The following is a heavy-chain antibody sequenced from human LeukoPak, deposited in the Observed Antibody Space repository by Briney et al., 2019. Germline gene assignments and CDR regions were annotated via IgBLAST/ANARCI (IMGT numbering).Heavy chain of an antibody. V-gene: IGHV1-58*02. CDR3: ARGKWTDFWSGYYSIDY. Sequence: SVKVSCKASGFTFTSSAMQWVRQARGQRLEWIGWIVVGSGNTNYAQKFQERVTITRDMSTSTAYMELSSLRSEDTAVYYCARGKWTDFWSGYYSIDYWGQGTLVTVSS. D-gene: IGHD3-3*01. CDR2: IVVGSGNT. J-gene: IGHJ4*02. CDR1: GFTFTSSA.